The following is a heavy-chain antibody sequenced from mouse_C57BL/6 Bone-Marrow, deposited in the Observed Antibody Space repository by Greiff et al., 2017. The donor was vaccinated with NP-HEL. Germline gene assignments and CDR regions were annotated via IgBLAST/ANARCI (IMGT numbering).Heavy chain of an antibody. V-gene: IGHV1-76*01. CDR3: ARMGGSEDPAWFAY. J-gene: IGHJ3*01. CDR2: IYPGSGNT. CDR1: GYTFTDYY. Sequence: QVQLQQSGAELVRPGASVKLSCKASGYTFTDYYINWVKQRPGQGLEWIARIYPGSGNTYYNEKFKGKATLTAEKSSSTAYMQLSSLTSEDSAVYFCARMGGSEDPAWFAYWGQGTLVTVSA.